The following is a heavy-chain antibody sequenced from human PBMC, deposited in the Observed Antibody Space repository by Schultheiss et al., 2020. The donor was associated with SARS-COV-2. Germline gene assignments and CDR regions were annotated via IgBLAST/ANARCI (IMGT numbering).Heavy chain of an antibody. CDR3: AKRNYYYYHMDV. Sequence: GSLRLSCAASGFTFSSYAMSWVRQAPGKGLELVSAISGSGGSTYYADSVKGRFTISRDNSKNTLYLQMNSLRAEDTAIYYCAKRNYYYYHMDVWGKGTTVTVSS. V-gene: IGHV3-23*01. CDR1: GFTFSSYA. CDR2: ISGSGGST. J-gene: IGHJ6*03.